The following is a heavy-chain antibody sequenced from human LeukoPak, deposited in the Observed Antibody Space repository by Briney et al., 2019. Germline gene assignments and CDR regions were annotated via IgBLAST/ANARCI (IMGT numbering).Heavy chain of an antibody. CDR1: GDSLSSSY. Sequence: SETLSLTCTVSGDSLSSSYWSWVRQPAGKGLEWIGRIYTSGYTNYNPSLKSRVTMSIDTSKNQFSLKLTSVTDADAAVYYCATTPRKYSSTWYYFDYWGQGILVTVSS. CDR2: IYTSGYT. V-gene: IGHV4-4*07. D-gene: IGHD6-13*01. J-gene: IGHJ4*02. CDR3: ATTPRKYSSTWYYFDY.